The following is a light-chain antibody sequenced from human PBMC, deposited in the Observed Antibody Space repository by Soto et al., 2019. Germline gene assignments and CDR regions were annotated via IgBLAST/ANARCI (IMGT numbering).Light chain of an antibody. V-gene: IGKV1-33*01. J-gene: IGKJ2*01. CDR2: DAS. CDR1: QDISNY. CDR3: EQYDTLPNT. Sequence: DIQMTQSPSSLSASVGDRVTITCQASQDISNYLNWYQQKPGKAPKLLIYDASNLETGVPSRFGGSGSGTDFTFTINSLQPEDIATYYCEQYDTLPNTFGQGTKLEL.